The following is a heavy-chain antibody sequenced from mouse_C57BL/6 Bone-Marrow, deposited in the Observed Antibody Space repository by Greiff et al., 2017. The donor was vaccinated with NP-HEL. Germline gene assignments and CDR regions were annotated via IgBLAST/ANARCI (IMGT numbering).Heavy chain of an antibody. V-gene: IGHV1-69*01. CDR1: GYTFTSYW. Sequence: QVQLKQPGAELVMPGASVKLSCKASGYTFTSYWMHWVKQRPGQGLEWIGEIDPSDSYTNYNQKFKGKSTVTVDKSSSTAYMQLSSLTSEDSAVYYCARDGYWYFDVWGTGTTVTVSS. J-gene: IGHJ1*03. CDR3: ARDGYWYFDV. D-gene: IGHD2-3*01. CDR2: IDPSDSYT.